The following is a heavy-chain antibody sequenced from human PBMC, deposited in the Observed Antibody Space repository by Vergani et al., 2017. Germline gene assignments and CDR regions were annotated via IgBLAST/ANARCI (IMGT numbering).Heavy chain of an antibody. CDR3: AKAVRYSGSQGYYYYGMDV. V-gene: IGHV5-10-1*01. CDR2: IDPSDSYT. D-gene: IGHD1-26*01. J-gene: IGHJ6*02. Sequence: VQLVQSGAEVKKLGESLSTSCKGPGYSFTSYWISWVRQMPGKGLEWMGRIDPSDSYTTYSPSFQGHVTISADKSISTAYLQWSSRKASDTAMYHCAKAVRYSGSQGYYYYGMDVWGQGTTVTVSS. CDR1: GYSFTSYW.